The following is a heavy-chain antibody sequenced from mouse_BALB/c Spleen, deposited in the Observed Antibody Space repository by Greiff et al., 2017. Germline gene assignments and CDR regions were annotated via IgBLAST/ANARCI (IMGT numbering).Heavy chain of an antibody. J-gene: IGHJ4*01. CDR3: ARAGGSSFYYAMDY. CDR1: GFTFSSYA. V-gene: IGHV5-6-5*01. D-gene: IGHD1-1*01. CDR2: ISSGGST. Sequence: EVKLMESGGGLVKPGGSLKLSCAASGFTFSSYAMSWVRQTPEKRLEWVASISSGGSTYYPDSVKGRFTISRDNARNILYLQMSSLRSEDTAMYYCARAGGSSFYYAMDYWGQGTSVTVSS.